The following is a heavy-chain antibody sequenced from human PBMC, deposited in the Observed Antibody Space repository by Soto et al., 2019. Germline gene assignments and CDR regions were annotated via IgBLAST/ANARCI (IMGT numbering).Heavy chain of an antibody. CDR2: IYAGDSDT. J-gene: IGHJ3*02. CDR3: ASQEMATKNVDAFDI. Sequence: GESLKISCKGSGYSFNTYWIGWVRQMPGKGLEWMGIIYAGDSDTRYSPSFQGQVTISVDKSITTAYLQWSSLKASDTAMYYCASQEMATKNVDAFDIWGQGTMVTVSS. D-gene: IGHD5-12*01. V-gene: IGHV5-51*01. CDR1: GYSFNTYW.